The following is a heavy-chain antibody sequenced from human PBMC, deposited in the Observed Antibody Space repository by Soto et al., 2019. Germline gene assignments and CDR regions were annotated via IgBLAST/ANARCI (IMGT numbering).Heavy chain of an antibody. CDR2: IKQDGSEK. V-gene: IGHV3-7*04. CDR3: ARGGSGSSWYCPTDS. D-gene: IGHD6-13*01. CDR1: GFTFSYYW. J-gene: IGHJ4*02. Sequence: PGGSLRLSCAASGFTFSYYWMTWVRPAPGKGLEWVANIKQDGSEKYYADSVKGRFTISRDNAKNSLYLQVSSLRADDTAVYYCARGGSGSSWYCPTDSWGQGTLVTVSS.